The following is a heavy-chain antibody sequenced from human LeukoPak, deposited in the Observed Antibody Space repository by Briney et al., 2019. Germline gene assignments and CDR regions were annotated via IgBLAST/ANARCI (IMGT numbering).Heavy chain of an antibody. Sequence: GGSLRLSCAASGFTFSNTWMSWVRQAPGKGLEWVGRIKRKTDAGTTDYAAPVKGRFIISRDDSKDTLYLQMDSLKTEDTAVYYCTTEDYGDYVSSHWGQGTLVTASS. D-gene: IGHD4-17*01. CDR3: TTEDYGDYVSSH. J-gene: IGHJ4*02. CDR2: IKRKTDAGTT. V-gene: IGHV3-15*01. CDR1: GFTFSNTW.